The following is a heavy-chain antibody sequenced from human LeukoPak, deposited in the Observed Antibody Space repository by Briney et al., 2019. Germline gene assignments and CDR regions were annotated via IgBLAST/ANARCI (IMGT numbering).Heavy chain of an antibody. Sequence: GESLKISCKGSGYSFTSYWISRVRHMPGKGQEGMGRIDPSNSYTNYSPSFQGHVTISADKSISTAYLQWSSLKASDSAMYYCARQEIAESPDYWGQGTLVTVSS. V-gene: IGHV5-10-1*01. J-gene: IGHJ4*02. CDR3: ARQEIAESPDY. CDR1: GYSFTSYW. CDR2: IDPSNSYT. D-gene: IGHD6-13*01.